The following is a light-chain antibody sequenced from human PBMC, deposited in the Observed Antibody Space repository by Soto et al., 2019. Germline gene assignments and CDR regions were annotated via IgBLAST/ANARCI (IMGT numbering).Light chain of an antibody. J-gene: IGKJ1*01. CDR3: HQYYSTPRT. CDR1: QNILYSSDNRNY. Sequence: DVVLTQSPDSLAVSLGERATINCKSSQNILYSSDNRNYLAWYQQKPGQLPKLLISWASTRESGVPDRFSGSGSGTDFTLTITGLQAEDVAVYSCHQYYSTPRTFGQGTKVEIK. CDR2: WAS. V-gene: IGKV4-1*01.